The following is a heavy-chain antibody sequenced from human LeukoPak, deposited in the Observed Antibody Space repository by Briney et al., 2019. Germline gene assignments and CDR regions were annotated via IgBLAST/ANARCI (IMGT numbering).Heavy chain of an antibody. CDR1: GGSFSGYY. CDR2: INHSGST. CDR3: ARKTVVPAARVDY. V-gene: IGHV4-34*01. D-gene: IGHD2-2*01. J-gene: IGHJ4*02. Sequence: PSETLSLTCAVYGGSFSGYYWSWIRQPPGKGLEWIGEINHSGSTNYNPSLKSRVTISVDTSKNQFSLKLSSVTAADTAVYYCARKTVVPAARVDYWGQGTLVTVSS.